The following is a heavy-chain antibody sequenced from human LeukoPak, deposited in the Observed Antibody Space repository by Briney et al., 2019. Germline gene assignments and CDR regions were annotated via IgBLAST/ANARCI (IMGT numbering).Heavy chain of an antibody. D-gene: IGHD5-24*01. CDR3: ARQESEMTSPANRYFDL. V-gene: IGHV5-51*01. J-gene: IGHJ4*02. Sequence: GESLKISCKGSGYNFAHDWIGWVRQMPGKGLEWMGIIFPDDSDTIYSPSFQGQVTISADKSINTAYLQWSNLKASDSAIYYCARQESEMTSPANRYFDLWGQGTLITVSS. CDR2: IFPDDSDT. CDR1: GYNFAHDW.